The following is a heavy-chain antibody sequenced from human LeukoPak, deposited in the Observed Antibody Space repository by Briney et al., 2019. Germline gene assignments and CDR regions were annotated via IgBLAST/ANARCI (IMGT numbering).Heavy chain of an antibody. Sequence: PGGSLRLSCAASGFTFSSYAMHWVRQAPGKGLEWMAVISYDGSNKYYADSVKGRFTISRYNSKNTLYLQMNSLRAEDTAVYYCARLDYYDSSNFDYWGQGTLVTVSS. V-gene: IGHV3-30-3*01. CDR3: ARLDYYDSSNFDY. J-gene: IGHJ4*02. D-gene: IGHD3-22*01. CDR1: GFTFSSYA. CDR2: ISYDGSNK.